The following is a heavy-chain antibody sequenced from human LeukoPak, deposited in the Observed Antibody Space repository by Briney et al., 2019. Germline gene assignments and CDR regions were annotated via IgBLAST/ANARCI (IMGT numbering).Heavy chain of an antibody. Sequence: GGSLRLSCAASGFTVSSNYMSWVRQAPGKGLAWVANIKQDGSEKYYVDSVKGRFTISRDNAKNSLVLQMNSLRAEDTAVYYCARSASAAFDFWGRGTMVTVSS. V-gene: IGHV3-7*01. CDR1: GFTVSSNY. CDR2: IKQDGSEK. J-gene: IGHJ3*01. CDR3: ARSASAAFDF. D-gene: IGHD3-3*01.